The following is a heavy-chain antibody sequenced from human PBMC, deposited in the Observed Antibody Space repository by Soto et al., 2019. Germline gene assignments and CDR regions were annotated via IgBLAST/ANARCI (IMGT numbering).Heavy chain of an antibody. Sequence: KASETLSLTCAVYCGSFSGYYWSWIRQPPGKGLEWIGEINHSGSTNYNPSLKSRVTISVDTSKNQFSLKLSSVTAADTAVYYCARGSEYCSSTSCYTREFWFDPWGQGTLVTVSS. CDR3: ARGSEYCSSTSCYTREFWFDP. D-gene: IGHD2-2*02. CDR2: INHSGST. J-gene: IGHJ5*02. CDR1: CGSFSGYY. V-gene: IGHV4-34*01.